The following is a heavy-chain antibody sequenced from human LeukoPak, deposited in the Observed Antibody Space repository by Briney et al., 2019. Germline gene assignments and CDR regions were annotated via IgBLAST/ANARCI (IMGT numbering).Heavy chain of an antibody. CDR3: ARAISYSSGSYFDY. CDR2: IIPIFGTA. D-gene: IGHD6-19*01. CDR1: GCTFSSYD. V-gene: IGHV1-69*05. J-gene: IGHJ4*02. Sequence: ASVKVSCKASGCTFSSYDISWVRQAPGQGLEWMGSIIPIFGTANYAQKFQGRVTITTDESTSTAYMELSSLRSEDTAVYYCARAISYSSGSYFDYWGQGTLVTVSS.